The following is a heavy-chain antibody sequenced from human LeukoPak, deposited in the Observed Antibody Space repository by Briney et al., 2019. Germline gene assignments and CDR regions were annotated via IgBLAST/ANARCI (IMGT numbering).Heavy chain of an antibody. CDR3: ASGQDYGDYDDYFDY. V-gene: IGHV5-51*01. Sequence: GESLKISCKGSGYSFTSYWIGWVRQMPGKGLEWMGIIYPGDSDTRYSPSFQGQVTISADKSISTAYLQWSSLKASDTAMYYCASGQDYGDYDDYFDYWGQGTLVTVSS. J-gene: IGHJ4*02. CDR2: IYPGDSDT. D-gene: IGHD4-17*01. CDR1: GYSFTSYW.